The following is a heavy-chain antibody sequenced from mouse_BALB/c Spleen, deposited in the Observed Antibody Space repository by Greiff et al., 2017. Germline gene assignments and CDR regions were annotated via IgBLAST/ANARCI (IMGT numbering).Heavy chain of an antibody. CDR3: ARGDAMDY. J-gene: IGHJ4*01. V-gene: IGHV1S137*01. CDR1: GYTFTDYA. Sequence: VQRVESGAELVRPGVSVKISCKGSGYTFTDYAMHWVKQSHAKSLEWIGVISTYYGDASYNQKFKGKATMTVDKSSSTAYMELARLTSEDSAIYYCARGDAMDYWGQGTSVTVSS. CDR2: ISTYYGDA.